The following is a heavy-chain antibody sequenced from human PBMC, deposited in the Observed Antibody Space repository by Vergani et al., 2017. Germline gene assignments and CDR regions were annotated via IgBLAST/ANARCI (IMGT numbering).Heavy chain of an antibody. CDR3: AREGKAAAGGRGWGYYYYYMDV. Sequence: QVQLVESGGGVVQPGRSLRLSCAASGFTFSSYAMHWVRQAPGKGLEWVAVISYDGSNKYYADSVKGRFTISRDNSKNTLYLQMNSLRAEDTAVYYCAREGKAAAGGRGWGYYYYYMDVWGKGP. D-gene: IGHD6-13*01. CDR1: GFTFSSYA. J-gene: IGHJ6*03. CDR2: ISYDGSNK. V-gene: IGHV3-30-3*01.